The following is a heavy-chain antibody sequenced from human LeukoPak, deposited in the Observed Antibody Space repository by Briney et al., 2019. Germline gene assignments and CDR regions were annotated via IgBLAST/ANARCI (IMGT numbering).Heavy chain of an antibody. CDR1: GFTFSSYG. CDR2: IWSDGSTK. D-gene: IGHD6-13*01. CDR3: ARVQQLLGYNWFDP. Sequence: PGGSLRLSCVASGFTFSSYGMHWVRQAPGKGLEWVAIIWSDGSTKYYVGSVKGRFTISRDSSKSTLYLQMDSLRAEDTAVYYCARVQQLLGYNWFDPWGQGTLVTVSS. V-gene: IGHV3-33*01. J-gene: IGHJ5*02.